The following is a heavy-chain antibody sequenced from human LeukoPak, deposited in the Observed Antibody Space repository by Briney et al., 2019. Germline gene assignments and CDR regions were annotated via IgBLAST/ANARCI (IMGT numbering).Heavy chain of an antibody. CDR2: INPNSGGT. CDR1: GYTFTRYY. D-gene: IGHD6-13*01. CDR3: ARAWYSSSWSAFYYYYMDV. V-gene: IGHV1-2*02. J-gene: IGHJ6*03. Sequence: ASVKVSCKASGYTFTRYYIHWVRQAPGQGLEWMGWINPNSGGTNYAQKFQGRVTMTRDTAISTAYMELSRLRSDDTAVYYCARAWYSSSWSAFYYYYMDVWGKGTTVTVSS.